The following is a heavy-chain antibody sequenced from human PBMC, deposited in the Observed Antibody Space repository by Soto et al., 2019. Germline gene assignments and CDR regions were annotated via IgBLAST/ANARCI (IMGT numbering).Heavy chain of an antibody. V-gene: IGHV3-49*03. Sequence: GGSLRLSCTGSGFTFGDFGMSWFRQAPGKGLEWLSFIRSKGYGGTTESAASARGRFITSRDDSKSIAYLQMNSLKTEDTAVYYCASLTSWSQEYYYGMDVWGQGTTVTISS. J-gene: IGHJ6*02. D-gene: IGHD2-2*01. CDR1: GFTFGDFG. CDR3: ASLTSWSQEYYYGMDV. CDR2: IRSKGYGGTT.